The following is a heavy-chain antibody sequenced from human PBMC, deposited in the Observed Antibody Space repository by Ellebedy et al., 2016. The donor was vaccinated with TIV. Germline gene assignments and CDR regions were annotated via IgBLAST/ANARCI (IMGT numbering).Heavy chain of an antibody. Sequence: GGSLRLSCAASGFSFRSYWMSWLRQAPGKGLEWVANINQGGSETYYVDSVKGRFTISRDNAKNSLYLEMDSLRADDTAVYYCATDGSYGDYLSPTHAFVIWGQGTMVTVSS. D-gene: IGHD4-17*01. J-gene: IGHJ3*02. CDR2: INQGGSET. V-gene: IGHV3-7*01. CDR3: ATDGSYGDYLSPTHAFVI. CDR1: GFSFRSYW.